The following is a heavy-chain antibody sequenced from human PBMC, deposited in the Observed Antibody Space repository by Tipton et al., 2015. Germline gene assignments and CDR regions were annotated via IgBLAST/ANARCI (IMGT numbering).Heavy chain of an antibody. CDR3: ARARGRHGGLFDS. J-gene: IGHJ4*02. CDR1: GGSISTTNYY. V-gene: IGHV4-39*01. CDR2: LYFSGST. D-gene: IGHD4-23*01. Sequence: TLSLTCTVSGGSISTTNYYWGWIRQPPGKGLEWIGSLYFSGSTYYNPSLKSRVTISIDRFKNQFSLKLSSVTASDTAVYYCARARGRHGGLFDSWGQGILVTVSS.